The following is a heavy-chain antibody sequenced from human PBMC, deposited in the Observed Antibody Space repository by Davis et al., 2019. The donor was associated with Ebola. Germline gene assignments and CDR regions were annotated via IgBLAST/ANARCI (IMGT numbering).Heavy chain of an antibody. Sequence: AASVKVSCKASGYTFPGYSMHWVRQAPGQGLEWMGWINPNSGGTNYAQNFQGWVTTTRDTSISTVYMELKRLTSDDTAVYYCARESLPGDKNFDLWGPGTLVTVSS. CDR1: GYTFPGYS. V-gene: IGHV1-2*04. J-gene: IGHJ4*02. CDR2: INPNSGGT. D-gene: IGHD1-1*01. CDR3: ARESLPGDKNFDL.